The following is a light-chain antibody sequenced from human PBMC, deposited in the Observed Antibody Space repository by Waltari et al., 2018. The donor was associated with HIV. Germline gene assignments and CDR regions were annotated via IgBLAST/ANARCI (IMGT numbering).Light chain of an antibody. CDR1: NSNVGNTF. CDR2: SNE. V-gene: IGLV1-44*01. Sequence: QSVLTQPPSASKTPGQRVLMSCSGTNSNVGNTFVSWFQQVPAGAPKLVIYSNEPRPSVFPDLFSGAKSGSSASLAISGVQSYDEADYFCASWHDKLGHWVFGVGTKLTV. J-gene: IGLJ3*02. CDR3: ASWHDKLGHWV.